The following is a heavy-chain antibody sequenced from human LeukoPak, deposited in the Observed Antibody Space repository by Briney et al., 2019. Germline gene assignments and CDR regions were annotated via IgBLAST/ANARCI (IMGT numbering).Heavy chain of an antibody. CDR3: TTASAPGLVYYYMDV. D-gene: IGHD2-8*02. J-gene: IGHJ6*03. Sequence: GGSLRLSCAASGFTFSNAWMSWVRQAPGKGLEWVGRIKSKTDGGTTDYAAPVKGRFTISRDDSKNTLYLQMNSLKTEDTAVYYCTTASAPGLVYYYMDVWGKGTTVTVSS. CDR2: IKSKTDGGTT. V-gene: IGHV3-15*01. CDR1: GFTFSNAW.